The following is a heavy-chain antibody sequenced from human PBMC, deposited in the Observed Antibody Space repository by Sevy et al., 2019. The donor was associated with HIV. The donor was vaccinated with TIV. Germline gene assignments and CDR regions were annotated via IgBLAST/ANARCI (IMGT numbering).Heavy chain of an antibody. J-gene: IGHJ6*02. CDR2: FFYSGST. V-gene: IGHV4-59*01. CDR1: DDSISGYY. CDR3: ARGIAAPRGMDV. Sequence: SDTLSLTCTVSDDSISGYYWSWIRQPPGKGLEWIGYFFYSGSTNYNPSLKSRVTISVDTTRNQVSLKVRSVTAADTAVYYCARGIAAPRGMDVWGQGTTVTVSS. D-gene: IGHD6-13*01.